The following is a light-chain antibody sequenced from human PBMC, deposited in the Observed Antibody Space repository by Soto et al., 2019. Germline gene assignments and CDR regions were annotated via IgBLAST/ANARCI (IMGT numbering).Light chain of an antibody. V-gene: IGKV3-20*01. J-gene: IGKJ1*01. Sequence: EIMLTQSPGTLSLSPGERATLSCRASQTVISSYLAWYQQKPGQAPRLLIYGASSRAAGIPDRFSGSGSETDFTLTIGRLEPEDSAVYYCQQYGSSPRTFGQGTKVDIK. CDR3: QQYGSSPRT. CDR2: GAS. CDR1: QTVISSY.